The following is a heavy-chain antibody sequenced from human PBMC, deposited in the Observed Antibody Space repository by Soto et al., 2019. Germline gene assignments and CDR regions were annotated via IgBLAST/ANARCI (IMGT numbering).Heavy chain of an antibody. D-gene: IGHD2-15*01. J-gene: IGHJ6*02. CDR1: GYTFTGYY. V-gene: IGHV1-2*04. CDR2: INPNSGGT. CDR3: ARVGAGCSGGSCRDTYYYYYSGMDV. Sequence: GASVKVSCKASGYTFTGYYMHWVRQAPGQGLEWMGWINPNSGGTNYAQKFQGWVTMTRDTSISTAYMELSRLRSDDTAVYYCARVGAGCSGGSCRDTYYYYYSGMDVWGQGTTVTVSS.